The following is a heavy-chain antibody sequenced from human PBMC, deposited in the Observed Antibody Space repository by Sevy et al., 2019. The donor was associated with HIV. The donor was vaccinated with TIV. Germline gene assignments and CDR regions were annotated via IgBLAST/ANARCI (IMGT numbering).Heavy chain of an antibody. D-gene: IGHD2-21*02. Sequence: ASVKVSCKASRYNFNAFYIHWVRQAPGQGLEWMGWINPYSGGTNYAQKFQGRVTMTTDTSIGVAYLELGRLTSDDTAVYYCARDRFYGGDSVTFAGDYWGQGTLVTVSS. CDR3: ARDRFYGGDSVTFAGDY. CDR2: INPYSGGT. CDR1: RYNFNAFY. J-gene: IGHJ4*02. V-gene: IGHV1-2*02.